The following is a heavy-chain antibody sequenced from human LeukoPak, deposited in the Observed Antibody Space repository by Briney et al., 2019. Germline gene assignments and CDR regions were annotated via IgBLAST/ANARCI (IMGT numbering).Heavy chain of an antibody. CDR1: GYTFTSYD. V-gene: IGHV1-8*01. CDR3: ARHPRFDSSSWYPWFDP. J-gene: IGHJ5*02. D-gene: IGHD6-13*01. CDR2: MNPNSGNT. Sequence: ASVKVSCKASGYTFTSYDINWVRQATGQGLEWMGWMNPNSGNTGYAQKFQGRVTMTRNTSISTAYMELSSLRSEDTAVYYCARHPRFDSSSWYPWFDPWGQGTLVTVPS.